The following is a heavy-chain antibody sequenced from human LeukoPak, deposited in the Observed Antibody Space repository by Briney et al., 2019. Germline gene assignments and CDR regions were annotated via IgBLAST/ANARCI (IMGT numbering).Heavy chain of an antibody. CDR2: ISSSGSTI. D-gene: IGHD1-26*01. CDR1: GFTFSSYE. V-gene: IGHV3-48*03. J-gene: IGHJ4*02. Sequence: GGSLRLSCAASGFTFSSYEMNWVRQAPGKGLEWVSYISSSGSTIYYADSVKGRFTISRDNAKTSLYLQMNSLRAEDTAVYYCASPVILLFADNIVGATTTRDYWGQGTLVTVSS. CDR3: ASPVILLFADNIVGATTTRDY.